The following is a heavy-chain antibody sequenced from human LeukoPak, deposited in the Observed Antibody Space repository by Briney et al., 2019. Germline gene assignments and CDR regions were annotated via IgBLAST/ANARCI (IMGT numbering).Heavy chain of an antibody. V-gene: IGHV4-4*02. CDR2: IYHSGST. D-gene: IGHD3-22*01. J-gene: IGHJ4*02. Sequence: PSETLSLTCAVSGGSISSSNWWRWVRQPPGKGLEWIGEIYHSGSTNYNPSLKSRVTISVDKSKNQFSLKLSSVTAADTAVYYCARAENYDSSGYYQTYYFDYWGQGTLVTVSS. CDR3: ARAENYDSSGYYQTYYFDY. CDR1: GGSISSSNW.